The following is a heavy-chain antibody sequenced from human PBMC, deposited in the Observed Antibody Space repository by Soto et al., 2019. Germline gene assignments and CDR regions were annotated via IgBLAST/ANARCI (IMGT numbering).Heavy chain of an antibody. Sequence: EVQLVESGGDLVQPGRSLRLACTASGFKFDDYAMHWVRQAPGKGLEWVSGISWKSGSMNYADSVKGRFTISRDNAKNSLYLQMNSLRSEDTALYYCAKDIADILPGYSRGDGLDLWGHGTMVTVSS. V-gene: IGHV3-9*01. CDR2: ISWKSGSM. CDR3: AKDIADILPGYSRGDGLDL. D-gene: IGHD3-9*01. J-gene: IGHJ3*01. CDR1: GFKFDDYA.